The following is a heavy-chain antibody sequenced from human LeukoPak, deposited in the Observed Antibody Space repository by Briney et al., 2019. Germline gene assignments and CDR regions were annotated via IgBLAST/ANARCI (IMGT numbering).Heavy chain of an antibody. Sequence: ASVKVSCKASGYTFTGYYMHWVRQAPGQGLEWMGWIHPNSGGTNHAQKFQGRVTMTRDTSISTAHMELSRLRSDDTAVYYCAREGDGDFLDYWGQGTLVTVSS. CDR2: IHPNSGGT. J-gene: IGHJ4*02. D-gene: IGHD3-16*01. V-gene: IGHV1-2*02. CDR3: AREGDGDFLDY. CDR1: GYTFTGYY.